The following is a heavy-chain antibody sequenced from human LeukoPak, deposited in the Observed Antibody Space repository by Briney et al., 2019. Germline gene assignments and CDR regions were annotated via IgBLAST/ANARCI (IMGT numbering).Heavy chain of an antibody. D-gene: IGHD6-13*01. CDR2: INHSGST. Sequence: SETLSLTCTVSGGSISSSSYYWSWIRQPPGKGLEWIGEINHSGSTNYNPSLKSRVTISVDTSKNQFSLKLSSVTAADTAVYYCARGTGYSSSWYYWGQGTLVTVSS. V-gene: IGHV4-39*07. J-gene: IGHJ4*02. CDR1: GGSISSSSYY. CDR3: ARGTGYSSSWYY.